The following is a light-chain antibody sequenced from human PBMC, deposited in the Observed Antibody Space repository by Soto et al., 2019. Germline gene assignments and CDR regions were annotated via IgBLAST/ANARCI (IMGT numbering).Light chain of an antibody. CDR3: QQYDRSPWP. V-gene: IGKV3-20*01. CDR1: QSLSSNY. Sequence: IVLTQSPGTLSLSPGERATLSCRASQSLSSNYLAWYQQKSGQAPRLLIYDAVTRATGIPDRFSGSGSGTDFTLTISRLEPEDSAVYYCQQYDRSPWPFGQGTKVEIK. CDR2: DAV. J-gene: IGKJ1*01.